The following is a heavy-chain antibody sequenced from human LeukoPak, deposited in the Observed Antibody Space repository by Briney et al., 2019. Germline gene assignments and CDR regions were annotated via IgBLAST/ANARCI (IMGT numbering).Heavy chain of an antibody. CDR1: VFTVSSNY. V-gene: IGHV3-66*01. CDR2: IYCGGSK. Sequence: GGSLRLFCAVCVFTVSSNYMIWLPQARGKGLEGVSVIYCGGSKYYSDFVKGRFTISRDNSNNTLYLQMNSLRAEITAVYYCARVMEQQLNDALDIWGQGTMVTVSS. CDR3: ARVMEQQLNDALDI. J-gene: IGHJ3*02. D-gene: IGHD6-13*01.